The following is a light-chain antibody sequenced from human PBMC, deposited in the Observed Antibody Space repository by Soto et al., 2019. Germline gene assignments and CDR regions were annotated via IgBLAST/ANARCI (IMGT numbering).Light chain of an antibody. J-gene: IGKJ2*01. CDR3: QQYNSDPYT. CDR1: QDINGW. Sequence: DIQLTQFPPTLSASVGDRVIITCRTSQDINGWLAWYRQKPGKAPNLLIYEASTLHTGVPSRFSGGGSGTEFTLTISSLQPDDSATFYCQQYNSDPYTFGLGTRLEIK. CDR2: EAS. V-gene: IGKV1-5*03.